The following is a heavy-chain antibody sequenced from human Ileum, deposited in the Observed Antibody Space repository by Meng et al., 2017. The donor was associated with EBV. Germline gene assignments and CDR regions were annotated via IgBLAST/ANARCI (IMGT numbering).Heavy chain of an antibody. CDR1: GRYTSSWY. V-gene: IGHV4-59*08. CDR3: ARCGWSLDY. CDR2: IYYSGST. Sequence: GCGAVLVKRSEPRYISSMACGRYTSSWYWSWRRQPPEKGLEWIGYIYYSGSTHYNPSLNSRVTLSVDTSKYQFSLNLSSVTAADTDVYYCARCGWSLDYWGQGTLVTVSS. D-gene: IGHD2-15*01. J-gene: IGHJ4*02.